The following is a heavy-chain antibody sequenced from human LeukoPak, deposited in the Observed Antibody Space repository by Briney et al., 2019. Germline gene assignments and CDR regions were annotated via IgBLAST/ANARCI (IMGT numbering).Heavy chain of an antibody. J-gene: IGHJ3*02. CDR2: ISSSSSYI. Sequence: GGSLRFSCAASGFTFSSYSMNWVRQAPGKGLEWVSSISSSSSYIYYADSVKGRFTISSDNAKNSLYLQMNSLRAEDTAVYYCARGGRGLQLKAFDIWGQGTMVTVSS. CDR3: ARGGRGLQLKAFDI. CDR1: GFTFSSYS. D-gene: IGHD5-24*01. V-gene: IGHV3-21*01.